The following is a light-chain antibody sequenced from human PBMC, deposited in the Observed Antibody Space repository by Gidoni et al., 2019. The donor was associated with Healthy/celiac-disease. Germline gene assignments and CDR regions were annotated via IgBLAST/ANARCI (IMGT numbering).Light chain of an antibody. CDR3: QQYNSYSRT. CDR1: QSISSW. J-gene: IGKJ1*01. V-gene: IGKV1-5*03. Sequence: DIQMTQSPSTLSASVGDRVTSTCRASQSISSWLAWYQQKPGKAPKLLIYKASSLESGVPSRFSGSVSGTEFTLTISSLQPDAFATYYFQQYNSYSRTFGQGTKVEIK. CDR2: KAS.